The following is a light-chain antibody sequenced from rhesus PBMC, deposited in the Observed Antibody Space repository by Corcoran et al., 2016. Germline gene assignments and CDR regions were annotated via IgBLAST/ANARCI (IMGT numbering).Light chain of an antibody. CDR3: QQRNSYPPP. V-gene: IGKV1-33*01. J-gene: IGKJ1*01. CDR2: ATS. CDR1: QGISYA. Sequence: DIQMTQSPSSLSASVGDKVTITCRASQGISYALAWYQQKPGKAPKVLIYATSPLQSGVPSRFSGSGSGKDFTLTISSRQPEDFAVYYGQQRNSYPPPFGQGTKVEIK.